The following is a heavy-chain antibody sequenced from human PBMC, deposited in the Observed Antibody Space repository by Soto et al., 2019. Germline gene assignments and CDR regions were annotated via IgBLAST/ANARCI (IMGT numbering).Heavy chain of an antibody. CDR3: ARKPAYSSGWYFDY. D-gene: IGHD6-19*01. Sequence: ESGGGLVQPGGSLRLSCAASGFTVSSNYMSWVRQAPGKGLEWVSVIYSGGSTYYADSVKGRFTISRHNSKNTLYLQMNSLRAEDTAVYYCARKPAYSSGWYFDYWGQGTLVTVSS. CDR1: GFTVSSNY. V-gene: IGHV3-53*04. CDR2: IYSGGST. J-gene: IGHJ4*02.